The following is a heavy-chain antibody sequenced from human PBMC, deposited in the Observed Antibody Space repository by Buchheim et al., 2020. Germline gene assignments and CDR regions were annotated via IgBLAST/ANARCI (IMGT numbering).Heavy chain of an antibody. CDR2: INAGNGNT. CDR3: ARVNSGEYYYYYGMDV. CDR1: GYTFTSYA. J-gene: IGHJ6*02. Sequence: QVQLVQSGAEVKKPGASVKVSCKASGYTFTSYAMHWVRQAPGQRLEWMGWINAGNGNTKYSQKFQGRVTITRDTSTSTAYMERSSLRSEDTAVYDCARVNSGEYYYYYGMDVWGQGTT. D-gene: IGHD1-14*01. V-gene: IGHV1-3*01.